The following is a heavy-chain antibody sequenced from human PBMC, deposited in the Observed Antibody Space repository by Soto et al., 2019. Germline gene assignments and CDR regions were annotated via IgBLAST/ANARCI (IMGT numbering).Heavy chain of an antibody. D-gene: IGHD4-17*01. J-gene: IGHJ4*02. V-gene: IGHV1-69*08. CDR1: GGTFSSYT. CDR2: IIPILGIA. CDR3: ERDEDYGDDTGQKFDY. Sequence: QVQLVQSGAEVKKPGSSVKVSCKASGGTFSSYTISWVRQAPGQGREWMGRIIPILGIANDAQKCQGRVTITADKSTSTAYMELSSLRSEDTAVYYCERDEDYGDDTGQKFDYWGQGTLVTVSS.